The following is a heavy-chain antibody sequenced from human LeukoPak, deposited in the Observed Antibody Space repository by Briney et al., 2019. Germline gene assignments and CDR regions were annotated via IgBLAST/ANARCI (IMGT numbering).Heavy chain of an antibody. D-gene: IGHD2-21*01. CDR1: GFTFSSYW. Sequence: PGGSLRLSCAASGFTFSSYWMSWVRQAPGKGLEWVANIKQDGSEKYYVDSVKGRFTISRDNAKNSLYLQMNSLRAEDTAVYYCARVVGPYKSSWFDPWGQGTLVTVSS. V-gene: IGHV3-7*01. CDR2: IKQDGSEK. CDR3: ARVVGPYKSSWFDP. J-gene: IGHJ5*02.